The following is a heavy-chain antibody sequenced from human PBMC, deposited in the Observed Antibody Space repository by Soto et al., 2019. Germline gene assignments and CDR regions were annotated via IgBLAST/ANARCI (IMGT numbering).Heavy chain of an antibody. Sequence: TGGSLRLSCAASGLPFSSFAMVWVRQTPAKRLEWVAIISADGSNTGYLDSVKGRFSTSRDNSRNILFLQMNSLRADDRAIYYCASASTPTEYWGQGTQVTVSS. V-gene: IGHV3-23*03. CDR3: ASASTPTEY. D-gene: IGHD6-6*01. CDR2: ISADGSNT. CDR1: GLPFSSFA. J-gene: IGHJ1*01.